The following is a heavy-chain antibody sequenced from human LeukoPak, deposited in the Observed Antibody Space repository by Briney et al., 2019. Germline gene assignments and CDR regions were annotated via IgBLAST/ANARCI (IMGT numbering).Heavy chain of an antibody. V-gene: IGHV3-13*01. CDR1: GFTFSSYD. CDR2: IGTAGDT. CDR3: ARGEYYYDSSGYPGGVFDY. Sequence: GGSPRLSCAASGFTFSSYDMHWVRQATGKGLEWVSAIGTAGDTYYPGSVKGRFTISRENAKNSLYLQMNSLRAGNTAVYYCARGEYYYDSSGYPGGVFDYWGQGTLVTVSS. J-gene: IGHJ4*02. D-gene: IGHD3-22*01.